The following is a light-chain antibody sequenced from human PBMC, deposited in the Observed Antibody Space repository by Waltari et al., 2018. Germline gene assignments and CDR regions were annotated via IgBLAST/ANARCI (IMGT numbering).Light chain of an antibody. CDR1: EKIDTH. CDR3: QQYDKYLPFT. Sequence: EVVMTQSPATQSASPGERVTLTCRASEKIDTHLAWYQQTPGQAPRLLIYDASTRAAGVPARFSGSGSGTEFTLTISSLQSEDFGVYYCQQYDKYLPFTFGPGTKVDIK. V-gene: IGKV3-15*01. J-gene: IGKJ3*01. CDR2: DAS.